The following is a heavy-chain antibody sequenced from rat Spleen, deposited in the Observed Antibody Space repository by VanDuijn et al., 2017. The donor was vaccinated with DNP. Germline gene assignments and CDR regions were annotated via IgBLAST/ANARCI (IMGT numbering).Heavy chain of an antibody. J-gene: IGHJ1*01. CDR1: GFTFNDYY. Sequence: EVQLVQSGGGLVQPGRSLKLSCAASGFTFNDYYMAWIRQAPNQGLEWVASISYDGTKSYYRDSVRGRFTISRDNSESILNLQLNSMRSEDTATYYCARRGYNTAWYFDLWGPGTMVILSS. D-gene: IGHD1-4*01. CDR3: ARRGYNTAWYFDL. V-gene: IGHV5-22*01. CDR2: ISYDGTKS.